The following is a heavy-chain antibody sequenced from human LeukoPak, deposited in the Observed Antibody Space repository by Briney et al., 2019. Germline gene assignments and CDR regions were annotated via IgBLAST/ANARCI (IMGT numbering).Heavy chain of an antibody. CDR3: ARGGYCSSTSCYLSYGMDV. V-gene: IGHV1-8*01. D-gene: IGHD2-2*01. CDR1: GYTFTSYD. J-gene: IGHJ6*02. Sequence: ASVEVSCKASGYTFTSYDINWVRQATGQGLEWMGWMNPNSGNTGYAQKFQGRVTMTRNTSISTAYMELSSLRSEDTAVYYCARGGYCSSTSCYLSYGMDVWGQGTTVTVSS. CDR2: MNPNSGNT.